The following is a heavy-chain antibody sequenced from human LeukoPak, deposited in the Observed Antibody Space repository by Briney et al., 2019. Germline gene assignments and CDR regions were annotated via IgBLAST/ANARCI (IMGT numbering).Heavy chain of an antibody. CDR3: ARWGSSSWYDFDY. D-gene: IGHD6-13*01. V-gene: IGHV1-2*02. Sequence: GASVKVSCKASGYTFTGYYMHWVRQAPGQGLEWMGWINPNSGGTNYAQKFQGRVTMTRDTSISTAYMELSRLRSDDTAVYYCARWGSSSWYDFDYWGQGTLVTVSS. CDR2: INPNSGGT. CDR1: GYTFTGYY. J-gene: IGHJ4*02.